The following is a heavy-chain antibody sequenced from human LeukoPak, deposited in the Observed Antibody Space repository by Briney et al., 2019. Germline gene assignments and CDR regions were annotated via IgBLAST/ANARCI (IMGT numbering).Heavy chain of an antibody. CDR1: GGSISSSSYY. J-gene: IGHJ5*02. CDR2: IYYSGST. D-gene: IGHD2-15*01. CDR3: ARVGEVVVAWAGWFDP. V-gene: IGHV4-61*01. Sequence: SETLSLTCTVSGGSISSSSYYWSWIRQPPGKGLEWIGYIYYSGSTNYNPSLKSRVTISVDTSKNQFSLKLSSVTAADTAVYYCARVGEVVVAWAGWFDPWGQGTLVTVSS.